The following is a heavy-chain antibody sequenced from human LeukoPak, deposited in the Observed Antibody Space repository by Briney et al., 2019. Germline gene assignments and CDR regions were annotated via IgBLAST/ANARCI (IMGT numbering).Heavy chain of an antibody. CDR2: ISVSGDKT. CDR3: AKLAAASGYSFTDV. Sequence: PGGSLRLSCAASGFTFSTYAMSWVRQAPGKGLEWVSAISVSGDKTYYAGSVKGRYTISRYKSKNTLFLQMNSLRAEDTAVYYCAKLAAASGYSFTDVWGQGTTVTVSS. CDR1: GFTFSTYA. D-gene: IGHD5-18*01. V-gene: IGHV3-23*01. J-gene: IGHJ6*02.